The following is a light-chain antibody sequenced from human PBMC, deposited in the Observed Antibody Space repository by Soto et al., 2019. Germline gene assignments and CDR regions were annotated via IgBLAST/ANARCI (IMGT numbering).Light chain of an antibody. J-gene: IGKJ1*01. V-gene: IGKV1-9*01. CDR2: AAS. Sequence: DIQLTQSPSFLSASVGDRVTITCRASQGISSYLAWYQQKPGKAPKLLIYAASTLQSGVPSRFSGSGSGTEFTLTISSLQPEDFATYYCQQLNSYPRTLGQGTKVKIK. CDR3: QQLNSYPRT. CDR1: QGISSY.